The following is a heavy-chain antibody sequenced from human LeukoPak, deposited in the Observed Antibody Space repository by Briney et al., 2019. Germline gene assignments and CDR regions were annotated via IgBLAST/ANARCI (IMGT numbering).Heavy chain of an antibody. CDR2: ISWNSGSI. D-gene: IGHD5-12*01. V-gene: IGHV3-9*01. Sequence: GGSLRLSCAVSGFTFYDYDMQWVRQAPGKGVEWGSGISWNSGSIDYADSVKGRFTISRDNAKNSLYLQMNSLRAEYTALFFCSKDIGYDLDGWFHPWGQGTLLTVSS. J-gene: IGHJ5*02. CDR1: GFTFYDYD. CDR3: SKDIGYDLDGWFHP.